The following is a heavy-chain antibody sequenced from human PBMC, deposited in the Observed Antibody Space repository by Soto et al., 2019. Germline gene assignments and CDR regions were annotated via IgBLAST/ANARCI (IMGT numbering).Heavy chain of an antibody. Sequence: GGSLRLSCAASGFTFSNYAMSWVRQPPGKGLEWVSTFTRNGNTYYADSVKGRFTISRDNSKNTLSLQMDSLRAEDTAVYYCAREFAPESPNYYYWGLGTLVTVSS. CDR2: FTRNGNT. D-gene: IGHD1-7*01. CDR3: AREFAPESPNYYY. V-gene: IGHV3-23*01. CDR1: GFTFSNYA. J-gene: IGHJ4*02.